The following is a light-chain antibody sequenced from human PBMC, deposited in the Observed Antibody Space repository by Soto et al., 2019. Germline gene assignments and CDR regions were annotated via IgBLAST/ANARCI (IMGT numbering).Light chain of an antibody. Sequence: EIVLTQSPGTLSLSPGERATLSCRASQSVSSSYLAWYQQKPGQAPRLLIYGASSRATGIPDRFSASGTGTDFTLTISDVQPEDFAVYYCHQRQSWPRTFGQVTKVDI. CDR1: QSVSSSY. J-gene: IGKJ1*01. V-gene: IGKV3-20*01. CDR2: GAS. CDR3: HQRQSWPRT.